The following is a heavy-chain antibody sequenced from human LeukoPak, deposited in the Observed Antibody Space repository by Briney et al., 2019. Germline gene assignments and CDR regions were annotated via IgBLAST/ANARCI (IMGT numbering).Heavy chain of an antibody. CDR3: AKRQEQGYHLDH. D-gene: IGHD1/OR15-1a*01. J-gene: IGHJ4*02. Sequence: GGSLRLSCAASGFSFSSYSMTWVRQAPGKGLEWVSSISGSDAGTHYADSVKGRFTTSRDNSKKMVFLEMNSLRAEDTAIYYCAKRQEQGYHLDHLGQGTLVTVSS. V-gene: IGHV3-23*01. CDR2: ISGSDAGT. CDR1: GFSFSSYS.